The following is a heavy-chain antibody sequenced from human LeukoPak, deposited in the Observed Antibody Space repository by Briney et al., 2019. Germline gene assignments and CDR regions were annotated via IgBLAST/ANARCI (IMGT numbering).Heavy chain of an antibody. CDR1: GYTFTSYA. J-gene: IGHJ5*02. V-gene: IGHV1-3*01. Sequence: ASVKVSCKASGYTFTSYAMHWVRQAPGQRLEWMGWINAGNGNTKYSQKFQGRVTITRDTSASTAYMELSSLRSEDTAVYYCARERGHLAAAGTWWFDPWGQGTLVTVSS. D-gene: IGHD6-13*01. CDR3: ARERGHLAAAGTWWFDP. CDR2: INAGNGNT.